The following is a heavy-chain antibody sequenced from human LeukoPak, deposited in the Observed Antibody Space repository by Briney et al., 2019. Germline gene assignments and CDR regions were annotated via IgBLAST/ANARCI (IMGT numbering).Heavy chain of an antibody. J-gene: IGHJ4*02. CDR1: GFTFSSYS. CDR2: ISSSSSYI. D-gene: IGHD3-3*01. V-gene: IGHV3-21*01. Sequence: GGSLRLSCAASGFTFSSYSMNWVRQAPGKGLKWVSSISSSSSYIYYADSVKGRFTISRDNAKNSLYLQMNSLRAEDTAVYYCARGSYRTLYYDFWSGYYGESDYWGQGTLVTVSS. CDR3: ARGSYRTLYYDFWSGYYGESDY.